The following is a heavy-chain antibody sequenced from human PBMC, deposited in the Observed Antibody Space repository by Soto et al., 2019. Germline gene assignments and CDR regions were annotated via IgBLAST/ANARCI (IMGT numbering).Heavy chain of an antibody. D-gene: IGHD6-6*01. Sequence: QVQLVQSGAEVKKPGSSVKVSCKASGGTFSSYTIRWVRQAPGQGLEWMGRIIPILGIANYAQKFQGRVTSTADKSTNTAYMELSILRSEDTAVYYCARDQPGMPEYGFDYWGQGTLVTVSS. J-gene: IGHJ4*02. V-gene: IGHV1-69*08. CDR1: GGTFSSYT. CDR3: ARDQPGMPEYGFDY. CDR2: IIPILGIA.